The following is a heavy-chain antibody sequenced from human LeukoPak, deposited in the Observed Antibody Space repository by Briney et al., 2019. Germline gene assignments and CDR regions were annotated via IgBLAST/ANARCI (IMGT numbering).Heavy chain of an antibody. CDR1: GFTFSSYS. Sequence: GGSLRLSCAASGFTFSSYSMNWVRQAPGKGLEWVSSISSSSSYIYYADSVKGRFTISRDNAKNSLYLQMSSLRAEDTAVYYCARISPAVAGNDAFDIWGQGTMVTVSS. D-gene: IGHD6-19*01. J-gene: IGHJ3*02. CDR2: ISSSSSYI. CDR3: ARISPAVAGNDAFDI. V-gene: IGHV3-21*01.